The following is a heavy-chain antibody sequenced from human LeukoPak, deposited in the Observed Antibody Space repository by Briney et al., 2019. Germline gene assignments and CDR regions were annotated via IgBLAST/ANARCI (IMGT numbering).Heavy chain of an antibody. Sequence: GGSLRLSCAASGFTFSTYNMNWVRQAPGKRLEWVSSISSSSNYIYYADSVKGRFTISRDNAKNSLYLQMNSLRAEDTDVYYCARDVGASAPDAFDIWGQGTMVTVSS. V-gene: IGHV3-21*01. D-gene: IGHD1-26*01. CDR2: ISSSSNYI. J-gene: IGHJ3*02. CDR1: GFTFSTYN. CDR3: ARDVGASAPDAFDI.